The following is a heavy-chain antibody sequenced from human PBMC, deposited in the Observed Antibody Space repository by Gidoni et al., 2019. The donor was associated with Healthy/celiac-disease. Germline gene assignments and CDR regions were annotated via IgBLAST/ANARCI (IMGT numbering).Heavy chain of an antibody. CDR3: ARATGTTNNWFDP. CDR2: IYHSGST. J-gene: IGHJ5*02. Sequence: QLQLQESGSGLVKPSQTLSLTCAVSGGSISSGGSSWRWIRQPTGKGLEWIGYIYHSGSTYYNPSLKSRVTISVDRSKNQFSLKLSSVTAADTAVYYCARATGTTNNWFDPWGQGTLVTVSS. V-gene: IGHV4-30-2*01. CDR1: GGSISSGGSS. D-gene: IGHD1-7*01.